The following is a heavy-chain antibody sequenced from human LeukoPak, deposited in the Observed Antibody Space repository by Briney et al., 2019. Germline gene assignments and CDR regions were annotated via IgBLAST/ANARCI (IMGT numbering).Heavy chain of an antibody. J-gene: IGHJ4*02. V-gene: IGHV4-59*01. CDR1: GGSLSRYY. Sequence: SQTLSLTCTVSGGSLSRYYWSWIRQPPGKGLEWIGYIYYSGSTNYHPTLKRRVTISVDTSKNQLSLKLSSVAAADTPVNYGPGGVRRVEMAKWGQGTLVTVSS. CDR3: PGGVRRVEMAK. CDR2: IYYSGST. D-gene: IGHD5-24*01.